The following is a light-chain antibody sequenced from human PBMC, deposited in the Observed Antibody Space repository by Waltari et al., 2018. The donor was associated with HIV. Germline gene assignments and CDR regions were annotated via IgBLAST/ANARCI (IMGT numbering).Light chain of an antibody. V-gene: IGLV3-25*03. CDR3: QSADSSDTWV. CDR1: SLPRQF. Sequence: SFELTQPPSVSVSPGQTAYVTCPGHSLPRQFAHWYQQKPGQAPVLVIYKDSKWPSGIPERFSGSSSGTTVTLTINRVQAEDEADYYCQSADSSDTWVFGGGTKLTV. CDR2: KDS. J-gene: IGLJ3*02.